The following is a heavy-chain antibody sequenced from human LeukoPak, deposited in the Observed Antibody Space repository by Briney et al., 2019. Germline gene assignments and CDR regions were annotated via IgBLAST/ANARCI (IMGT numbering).Heavy chain of an antibody. CDR2: ISSSGSTI. V-gene: IGHV3-11*04. CDR3: ATTYSGSYYPGAFDI. CDR1: GFTFSDYY. Sequence: PGGSLRLSCAASGFTFSDYYMSWIRQAPGKGLEWVSYISSSGSTIYYADSVKGRFTISRDNAKNSQYLQMNSLRAEDTAVYYCATTYSGSYYPGAFDIWGQGTMVTVSS. D-gene: IGHD1-26*01. J-gene: IGHJ3*02.